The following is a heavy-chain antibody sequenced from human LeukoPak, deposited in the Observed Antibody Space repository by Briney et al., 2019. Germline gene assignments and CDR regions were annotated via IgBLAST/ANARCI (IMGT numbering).Heavy chain of an antibody. CDR1: GVSLSTSGMC. CDR3: ARNTLVRGVPYFDY. J-gene: IGHJ4*02. Sequence: SGPALVKPTQTLTLTCTFTGVSLSTSGMCVSWIRHPPGKALEWLARIDWDDDKYYSTSLKTRLTISKDTSKTQVVLTMTNMDPVDTATYYCARNTLVRGVPYFDYWGQGTLVTVSS. CDR2: IDWDDDK. V-gene: IGHV2-70*11. D-gene: IGHD3-10*01.